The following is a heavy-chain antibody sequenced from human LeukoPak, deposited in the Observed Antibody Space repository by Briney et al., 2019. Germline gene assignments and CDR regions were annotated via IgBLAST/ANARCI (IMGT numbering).Heavy chain of an antibody. CDR1: GFTFSSYA. CDR3: ARDNREHYDYVWGSYRYTTNFDY. Sequence: GGSLRLSCAASGFTFSSYAMPWVRQAPGKGLEWVAVISYDGSNKYYADSVKGRFTISRDNSKNTLYLQMNSLRAEDTAVYYCARDNREHYDYVWGSYRYTTNFDYWGQGTLVTVSS. J-gene: IGHJ4*02. CDR2: ISYDGSNK. V-gene: IGHV3-30-3*01. D-gene: IGHD3-16*02.